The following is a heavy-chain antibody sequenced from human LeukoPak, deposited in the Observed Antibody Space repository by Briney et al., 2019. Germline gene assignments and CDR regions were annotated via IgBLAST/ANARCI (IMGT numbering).Heavy chain of an antibody. Sequence: GGSLRLSCAASGFTFSAYGMHWVRQAPGKGLEWVAIISYDGGNKYYPDSVKGRFTISRDDSKNTLYLQMNSPRTEDTAVYYCAKELTRPNRPVAGLNYWGQGTLVTVSS. CDR2: ISYDGGNK. D-gene: IGHD6-19*01. CDR3: AKELTRPNRPVAGLNY. V-gene: IGHV3-30*18. J-gene: IGHJ4*02. CDR1: GFTFSAYG.